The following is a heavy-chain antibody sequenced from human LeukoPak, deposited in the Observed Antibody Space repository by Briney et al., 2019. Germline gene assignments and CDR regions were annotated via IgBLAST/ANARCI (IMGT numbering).Heavy chain of an antibody. J-gene: IGHJ4*02. Sequence: GGSLRHSCAASGFTFSSYSMNWVRQAPGKGLEWVSGMNGSGTSIYYADAVKGRFTISRDNSKNTLFLQMNSLRAEDTAVYYCVKASRYFGEFDYWGQGALVTVSS. CDR2: MNGSGTSI. D-gene: IGHD3-9*01. CDR3: VKASRYFGEFDY. V-gene: IGHV3-23*01. CDR1: GFTFSSYS.